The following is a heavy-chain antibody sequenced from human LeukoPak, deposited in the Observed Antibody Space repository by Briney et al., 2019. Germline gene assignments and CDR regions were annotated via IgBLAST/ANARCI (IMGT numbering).Heavy chain of an antibody. Sequence: SVKVSCRASGGTFSSYAISWVRQAPGQGLEWMGGIIPIFGTANYAQKFQGRVTITADESTSTAYMELSSLRSEDTAVYYCARIDSSGYEAYYFDYWGQGTLVTVSS. CDR3: ARIDSSGYEAYYFDY. CDR1: GGTFSSYA. CDR2: IIPIFGTA. J-gene: IGHJ4*02. V-gene: IGHV1-69*13. D-gene: IGHD3-22*01.